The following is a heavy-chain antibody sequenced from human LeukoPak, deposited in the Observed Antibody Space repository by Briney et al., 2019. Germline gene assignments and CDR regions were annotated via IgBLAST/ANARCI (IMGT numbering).Heavy chain of an antibody. Sequence: GSLRLSCAASGSIFSSYWMSWVRQAPGKGLEWVANIKQDGSEKYYVDSVKGRFTISRDNAKNSLYLQMNSLRVEDTAVYYCARLRYYSDGAAFDIWGQGTMVTVSS. CDR3: ARLRYYSDGAAFDI. CDR1: GSIFSSYW. J-gene: IGHJ3*02. V-gene: IGHV3-7*01. D-gene: IGHD3-10*01. CDR2: IKQDGSEK.